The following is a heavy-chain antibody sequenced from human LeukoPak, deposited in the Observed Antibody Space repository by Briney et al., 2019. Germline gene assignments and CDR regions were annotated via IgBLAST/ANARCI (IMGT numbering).Heavy chain of an antibody. J-gene: IGHJ4*02. CDR1: GFTFSSYA. V-gene: IGHV3-30-3*01. D-gene: IGHD2-15*01. CDR3: ARDRGHDSVSYFHY. CDR2: ISYDGSNK. Sequence: GGPLRLSCAASGFTFSSYAMHWVRQAPGKGLEWVAVISYDGSNKYYADSVKGRFTISRDNSKNTLYLQMNSLRAEDTAVYYCARDRGHDSVSYFHYWGQGTLVTVSS.